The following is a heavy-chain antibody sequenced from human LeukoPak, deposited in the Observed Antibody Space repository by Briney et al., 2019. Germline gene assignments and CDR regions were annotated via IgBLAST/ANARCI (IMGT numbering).Heavy chain of an antibody. J-gene: IGHJ3*02. CDR2: INHSEST. D-gene: IGHD3-10*01. Sequence: SETLSLTCAVYGGSFSGYYWSWIRQPPGKGLEWIGEINHSESTNYNPSLKSRVTISVDTSKNQFSLKLSSVTAADMAVYYCARVARFGERGGAFDIWGQGTMVTVSS. V-gene: IGHV4-34*01. CDR3: ARVARFGERGGAFDI. CDR1: GGSFSGYY.